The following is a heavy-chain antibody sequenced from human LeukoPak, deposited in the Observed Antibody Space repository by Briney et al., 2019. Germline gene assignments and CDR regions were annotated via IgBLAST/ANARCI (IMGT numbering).Heavy chain of an antibody. J-gene: IGHJ6*03. Sequence: GGSLRLSCAASGFTFSSYAMSWVRQAPGKGLEWVSAISGSGGSTYYADSVKGRFTISRDNAKNSLFLQMSSLRAEDTAVYYCARGLRYHYYYMDVWGKGTTVTVSS. CDR3: ARGLRYHYYYMDV. V-gene: IGHV3-23*01. CDR1: GFTFSSYA. CDR2: ISGSGGST. D-gene: IGHD2-21*02.